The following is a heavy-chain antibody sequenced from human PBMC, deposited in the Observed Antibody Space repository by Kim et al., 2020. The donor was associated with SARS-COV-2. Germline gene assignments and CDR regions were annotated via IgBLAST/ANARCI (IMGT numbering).Heavy chain of an antibody. CDR2: IYSGGST. CDR1: GFTVSSNY. CDR3: AMRAIVVVPAAVRMDV. D-gene: IGHD2-2*01. V-gene: IGHV3-53*01. J-gene: IGHJ6*02. Sequence: GGSLRLSCAASGFTVSSNYMSWVRQAPGKGLEWVSVIYSGGSTYYADSVKGRFTISRDNSKNTLYLQMNSLRAEDTAVYYCAMRAIVVVPAAVRMDVWGQGNTVTVSS.